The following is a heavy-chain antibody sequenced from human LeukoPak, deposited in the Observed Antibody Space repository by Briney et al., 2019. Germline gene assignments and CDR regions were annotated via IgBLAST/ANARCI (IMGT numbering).Heavy chain of an antibody. J-gene: IGHJ4*02. CDR2: ISSSSSYI. V-gene: IGHV3-21*01. CDR1: GFTFSSYS. Sequence: GGSLSLSCAASGFTFSSYSMLWVRQAPGRGLEWGSSISSSSSYIYYADSVKGRFTISRDSAKNSLYLQMNSLRAEDTAVYYCARGAYGGSIFDYWGQGTLATVSS. D-gene: IGHD1-26*01. CDR3: ARGAYGGSIFDY.